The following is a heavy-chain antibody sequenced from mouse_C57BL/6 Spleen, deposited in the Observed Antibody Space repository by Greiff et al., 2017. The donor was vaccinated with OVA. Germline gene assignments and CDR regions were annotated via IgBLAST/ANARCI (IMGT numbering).Heavy chain of an antibody. V-gene: IGHV3-6*01. D-gene: IGHD2-12*01. J-gene: IGHJ2*01. CDR1: GYSITSGYY. Sequence: ESGPGLVKPSQSLSLTCSVTGYSITSGYYWNWIRQFPGNKLEWMGYISYDGSNNYNPSLKNRISITRDTSKNQFFLKLNSVTTEDTATYYCARGGYYRDFDYWGQGTTLTVSS. CDR3: ARGGYYRDFDY. CDR2: ISYDGSN.